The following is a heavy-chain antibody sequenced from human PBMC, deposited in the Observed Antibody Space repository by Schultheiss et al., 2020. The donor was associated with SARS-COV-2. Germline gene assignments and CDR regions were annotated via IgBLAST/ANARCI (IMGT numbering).Heavy chain of an antibody. CDR1: GFTFDDYA. Sequence: GGSLRLSCAASGFTFDDYAMHWVRQAPGKGLEWVSGISWNSGSIGYADSVKGRFTISRDNSKNTLYLQMNGLRAEDTAVYYCARDTWRTTAMVIPDYWGQGTLVTVSS. CDR3: ARDTWRTTAMVIPDY. D-gene: IGHD5-18*01. CDR2: ISWNSGSI. J-gene: IGHJ4*02. V-gene: IGHV3-9*01.